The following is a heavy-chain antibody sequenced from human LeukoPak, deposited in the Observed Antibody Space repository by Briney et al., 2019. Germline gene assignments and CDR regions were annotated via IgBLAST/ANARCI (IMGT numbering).Heavy chain of an antibody. CDR3: ARQQCNGGSCYSRAIWFDP. D-gene: IGHD2-15*01. V-gene: IGHV4-39*01. CDR2: IYYTGTT. J-gene: IGHJ5*02. Sequence: SETLSLTCNVSGGSISSASYYWGWLRQPPGKGLEWIGSIYYTGTTYQRPSLKSRVTISVHTSQNQFSLKLSSVTAADTAVYYCARQQCNGGSCYSRAIWFDPWGQGTLVTVSS. CDR1: GGSISSASYY.